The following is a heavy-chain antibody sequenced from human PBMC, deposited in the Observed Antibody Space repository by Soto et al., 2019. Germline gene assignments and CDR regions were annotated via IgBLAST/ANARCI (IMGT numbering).Heavy chain of an antibody. J-gene: IGHJ4*02. D-gene: IGHD1-26*01. V-gene: IGHV1-58*01. CDR1: GFTFTSCA. Sequence: SVKVSCKASGFTFTSCAVPWVRQARGQRLEWIGWIVVGSGNTNDAQKFQERGTITRDMSTSTAYMELSSLRSEDTAVYYCAASYSGSYSDWGQGTLVTVSS. CDR3: AASYSGSYSD. CDR2: IVVGSGNT.